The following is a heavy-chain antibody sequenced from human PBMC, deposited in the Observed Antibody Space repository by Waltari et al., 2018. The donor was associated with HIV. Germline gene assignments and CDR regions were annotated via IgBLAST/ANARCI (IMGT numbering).Heavy chain of an antibody. D-gene: IGHD2-15*01. V-gene: IGHV3-48*04. J-gene: IGHJ6*02. CDR1: GFTFSSFS. CDR3: AKEVVALPHYYYYGLDV. CDR2: ISSTSNTI. Sequence: EVQLVESGGGLVQPGGSLRPSCAASGFTFSSFSMNWVRQAPVKGLEWVSYISSTSNTIYYADSVKGRFTVSRDNAKNSLSLQMNSLRAEDTAVYFCAKEVVALPHYYYYGLDVWGQGTTVTVSS.